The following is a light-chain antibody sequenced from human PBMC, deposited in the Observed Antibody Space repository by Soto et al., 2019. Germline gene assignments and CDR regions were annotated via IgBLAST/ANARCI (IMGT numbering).Light chain of an antibody. V-gene: IGKV3-20*01. CDR3: QQYSSSLLT. CDR1: QGVNRYY. CDR2: GAS. J-gene: IGKJ4*01. Sequence: ENVLTQSPGTLSLSPGERATLSRRASQGVNRYYLAWYQQKPGQAPRLLIYGASTRATGIPDRFSGSGSGTDFTLTISRLEPEEFAVYYCQQYSSSLLTFGGGTKVDIK.